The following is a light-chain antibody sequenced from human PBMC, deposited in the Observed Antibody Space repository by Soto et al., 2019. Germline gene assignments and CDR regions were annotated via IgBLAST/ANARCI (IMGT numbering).Light chain of an antibody. J-gene: IGKJ4*01. CDR1: QSVSSY. Sequence: EIVLTQSPATLSLSPGERATLSCRASQSVSSYLAWYQQKPGQAPRLLIYYASNRATGIPARFSGSGSGTDFTLNISSLEPEDFAVYYCHQRGNWPLTFGGGTKVEIK. CDR3: HQRGNWPLT. CDR2: YAS. V-gene: IGKV3-11*01.